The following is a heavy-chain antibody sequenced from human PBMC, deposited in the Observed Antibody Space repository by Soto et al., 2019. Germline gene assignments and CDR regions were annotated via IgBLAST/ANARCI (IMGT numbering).Heavy chain of an antibody. Sequence: SETLSLTCTVSGGSISISDTNYYWGWIRQPPGKGLEWIGSSSYGGITYHNPSLKSRVTISIDTSKSHFSLKLTSVTAADTAVYYCGRRRRETGTYAQPLDYWGQGTLVTVSS. CDR1: GGSISISDTNYY. CDR3: GRRRRETGTYAQPLDY. D-gene: IGHD1-1*01. J-gene: IGHJ4*02. CDR2: SSYGGIT. V-gene: IGHV4-39*02.